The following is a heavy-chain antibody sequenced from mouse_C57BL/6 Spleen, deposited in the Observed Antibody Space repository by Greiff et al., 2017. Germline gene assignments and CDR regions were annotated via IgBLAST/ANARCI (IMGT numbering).Heavy chain of an antibody. J-gene: IGHJ4*01. V-gene: IGHV1-69*01. CDR1: GYTFTSYW. D-gene: IGHD2-1*01. CDR3: ARPLYYGNPDAMDY. Sequence: QVQLQQPGAELVMPGASVKLSCKASGYTFTSYWMHWVKQRPGQGLEWIGEIDPSDSYTNYNQKFKGKSTLTVDKSSSTAYMQLSSLTSEDSAVYYCARPLYYGNPDAMDYWGQGTSVTVSS. CDR2: IDPSDSYT.